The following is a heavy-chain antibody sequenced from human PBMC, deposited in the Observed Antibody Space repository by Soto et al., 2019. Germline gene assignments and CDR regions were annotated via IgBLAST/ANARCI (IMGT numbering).Heavy chain of an antibody. Sequence: EVQLLESGGGLVQPGGSLRLSCAASGFTFSSYAMSWVRQAPGKGLEWVSAISGSGGSTYYADSVKGRFTISRDNSKNTLYLQMTSLRAEDTAVYYCAKDRLPYPTTDDAFYVWGRGTMVTVAS. V-gene: IGHV3-23*01. CDR1: GFTFSSYA. CDR3: AKDRLPYPTTDDAFYV. D-gene: IGHD4-17*01. J-gene: IGHJ3*01. CDR2: ISGSGGST.